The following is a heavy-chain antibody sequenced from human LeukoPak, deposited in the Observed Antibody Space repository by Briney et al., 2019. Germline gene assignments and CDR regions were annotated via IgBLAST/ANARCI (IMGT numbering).Heavy chain of an antibody. CDR1: GYTLTELS. Sequence: ASVKVSCKVSGYTLTELSMHWVRQALGKGLEWMGGFDPEDGETIYAQKFQGRVTMTEDTSTDTAYMELSSLRSEDTAVYYCATDSGSYPLLNYWGQGTLVTVSS. D-gene: IGHD1-26*01. V-gene: IGHV1-24*01. CDR3: ATDSGSYPLLNY. CDR2: FDPEDGET. J-gene: IGHJ4*02.